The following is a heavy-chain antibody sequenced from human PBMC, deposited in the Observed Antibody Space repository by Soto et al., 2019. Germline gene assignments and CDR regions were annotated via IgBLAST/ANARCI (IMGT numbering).Heavy chain of an antibody. V-gene: IGHV3-30-3*01. D-gene: IGHD5-18*01. CDR1: GFTFSSYA. CDR2: ISYDGSNK. Sequence: QVQLVESGGGVVQPGRSLRLSCAASGFTFSSYAMHWVRQAPGKGLEWVAVISYDGSNKYYADSVKGRFTISRDNSKNTLYLQMNSLRAEDTAVYYCARETAMPGGWFDYWGQGTLVTVSS. J-gene: IGHJ4*02. CDR3: ARETAMPGGWFDY.